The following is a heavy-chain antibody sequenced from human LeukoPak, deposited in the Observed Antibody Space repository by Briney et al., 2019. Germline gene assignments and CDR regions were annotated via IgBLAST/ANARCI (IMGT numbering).Heavy chain of an antibody. CDR3: ASRGPYYDSSGPGVGY. Sequence: SETLSLTCTVSGGSISSSSYYWGWIRQPPGKGLEWIGSIYYSGSTYYNPSLKSRVTISVDTSKNQFSLKLSSVTAADTAVYYCASRGPYYDSSGPGVGYWGQGTLVTVSS. CDR2: IYYSGST. J-gene: IGHJ4*02. D-gene: IGHD3-22*01. V-gene: IGHV4-39*01. CDR1: GGSISSSSYY.